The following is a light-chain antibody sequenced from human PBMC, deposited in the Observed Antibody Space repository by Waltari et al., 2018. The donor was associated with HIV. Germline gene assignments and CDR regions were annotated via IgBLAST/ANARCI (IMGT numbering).Light chain of an antibody. J-gene: IGLJ3*02. V-gene: IGLV1-47*01. CDR1: SSNTGSNY. CDR3: ATWDDSLSALWV. CDR2: RNN. Sequence: QSVLTQPPSASGTPGQRVTISCSGNSSNTGSNYVYWYQQLPGTTPRLLIFRNNQSPSGVPDRFSGSKSGTSASLAISGLRSEDEADYFCATWDDSLSALWVFGGGTKLTVL.